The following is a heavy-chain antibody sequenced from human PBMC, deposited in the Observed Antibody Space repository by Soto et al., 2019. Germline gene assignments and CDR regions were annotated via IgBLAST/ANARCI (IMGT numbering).Heavy chain of an antibody. V-gene: IGHV1-18*04. J-gene: IGHJ5*02. D-gene: IGHD2-2*02. Sequence: QVQLVQSGAEVKKPGASVKVSCKASGYTFTDYGVTWMRQAPGQGLGWLGWLNAYNGNRNYAQKFKGGVSMTTDTSSSTAHLALDSLTSDDTAIYYCARLIGCSRSSCYNFNWFDPWGQGTLVTVSS. CDR3: ARLIGCSRSSCYNFNWFDP. CDR1: GYTFTDYG. CDR2: LNAYNGNR.